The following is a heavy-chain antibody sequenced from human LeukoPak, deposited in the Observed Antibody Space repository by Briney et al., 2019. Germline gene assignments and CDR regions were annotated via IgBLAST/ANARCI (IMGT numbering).Heavy chain of an antibody. CDR1: GASISNYY. J-gene: IGHJ4*02. CDR2: VSYSGRT. Sequence: SETLSLTCTVSGASISNYYWSWIRQPPGKGLECIGYVSYSGRTNHNPSLKSRVTISADTSKNQLSLKLTSVTAADTAVYYCARHERGAENLDYWGQGTPVTVSS. D-gene: IGHD1-1*01. V-gene: IGHV4-59*08. CDR3: ARHERGAENLDY.